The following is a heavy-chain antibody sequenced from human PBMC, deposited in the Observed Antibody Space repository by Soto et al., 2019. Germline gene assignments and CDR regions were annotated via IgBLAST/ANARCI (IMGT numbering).Heavy chain of an antibody. Sequence: SETLSLTCTVSGGSISSGGYYWSWIRQHPGKGLEWIGYIYYSGSTYYNPSLKSRVTISVDTSKNQFSLKLSSVTAADTAVYYCARVREWARLLGDYYYYMDVWGKGTTVTVSS. J-gene: IGHJ6*03. V-gene: IGHV4-31*03. D-gene: IGHD1-26*01. CDR1: GGSISSGGYY. CDR2: IYYSGST. CDR3: ARVREWARLLGDYYYYMDV.